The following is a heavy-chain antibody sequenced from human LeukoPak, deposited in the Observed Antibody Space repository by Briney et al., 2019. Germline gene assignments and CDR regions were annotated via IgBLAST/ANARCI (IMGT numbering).Heavy chain of an antibody. Sequence: SETLSLTCAVYGGSFSGYHWTWIRQSPGEGLEWIGDINPSGSTYYNPSLKSRLTISVDTSKNQFSLKLRSVTAADTAVYYCARGRHDITMIVVVMTSASYYLDVWGKGTTVTVS. CDR2: INPSGST. V-gene: IGHV4-34*01. CDR1: GGSFSGYH. J-gene: IGHJ6*03. D-gene: IGHD3-22*01. CDR3: ARGRHDITMIVVVMTSASYYLDV.